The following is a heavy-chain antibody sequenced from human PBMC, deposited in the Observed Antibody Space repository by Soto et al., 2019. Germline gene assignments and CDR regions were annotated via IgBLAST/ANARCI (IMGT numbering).Heavy chain of an antibody. CDR3: ARTSPFTFFDY. J-gene: IGHJ4*02. CDR1: GGTIRSYD. Sequence: SETQSLTCTVSGGTIRSYDWSWIRQPPGKGLEWIGYIYYSGSTNYNPSLKSRVTISVDTSKNQFSLRLSSVTAADTAVYYCARTSPFTFFDYWGQGTLVTVSS. CDR2: IYYSGST. V-gene: IGHV4-59*01.